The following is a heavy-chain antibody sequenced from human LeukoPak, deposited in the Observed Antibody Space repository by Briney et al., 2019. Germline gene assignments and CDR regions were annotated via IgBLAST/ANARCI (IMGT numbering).Heavy chain of an antibody. D-gene: IGHD2-8*01. Sequence: SETLSLTCAVYGGSFSGYYWSWIRQPPGKGLEWIGEINHSGSTNYNPSLKSRVTISVDTSKNQFPLKLSSVTAADTAVYYCARGLSTDCTNGVCFLAEYFQHWGQGTLVTVSS. CDR3: ARGLSTDCTNGVCFLAEYFQH. V-gene: IGHV4-34*01. CDR1: GGSFSGYY. CDR2: INHSGST. J-gene: IGHJ1*01.